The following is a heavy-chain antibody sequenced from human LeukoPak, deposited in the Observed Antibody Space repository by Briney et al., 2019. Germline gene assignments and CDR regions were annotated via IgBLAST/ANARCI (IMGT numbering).Heavy chain of an antibody. J-gene: IGHJ5*02. CDR3: ARGTNRPYRFDP. Sequence: SETLSLTCTVSGGSITSTTYYWGWIRQPPGKGLEWIGSIYFSGSTYYNPSLKSRITISVDTSKNQFSLKLNSVTAADTAVYYCARGTNRPYRFDPWGQGTLVTVSS. CDR1: GGSITSTTYY. D-gene: IGHD1-7*01. V-gene: IGHV4-39*01. CDR2: IYFSGST.